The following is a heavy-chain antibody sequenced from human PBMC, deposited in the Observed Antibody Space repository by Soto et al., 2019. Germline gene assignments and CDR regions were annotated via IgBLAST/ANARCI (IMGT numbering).Heavy chain of an antibody. CDR1: GGSISSYY. CDR2: IYTSGST. J-gene: IGHJ6*02. D-gene: IGHD2-15*01. CDR3: ARDDQDYGGSSRYYYYYGMDV. V-gene: IGHV4-4*07. Sequence: SETLSLTCTVSGGSISSYYWSWIRQPAGKGLEWIGRIYTSGSTNYNPSLKSRVTMSVDTSKNQFSLKLSSVTAADTAVYYCARDDQDYGGSSRYYYYYGMDVWGQGTTVTVSS.